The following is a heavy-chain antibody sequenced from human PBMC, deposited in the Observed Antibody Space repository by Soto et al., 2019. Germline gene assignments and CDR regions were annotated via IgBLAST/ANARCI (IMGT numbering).Heavy chain of an antibody. D-gene: IGHD5-18*01. CDR1: GGSISSYY. Sequence: QVQLQESGPGLVKPSETLSLTCTVSGGSISSYYWSWIRQPPGKGLEWIGYIYYSGSTNYNPSLKSRVIISVDTSKNQFSLKLSSMTAADTAVYYCARHFRAGYISPFDYWGQGTLVTISS. V-gene: IGHV4-59*08. CDR2: IYYSGST. J-gene: IGHJ4*02. CDR3: ARHFRAGYISPFDY.